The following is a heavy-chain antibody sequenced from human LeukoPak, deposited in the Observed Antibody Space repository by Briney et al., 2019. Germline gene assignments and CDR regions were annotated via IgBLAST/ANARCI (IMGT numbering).Heavy chain of an antibody. D-gene: IGHD2-21*02. Sequence: GRSLRLSCAASGFTFSSYAMHWVRQAPGKGLEWVSYISSSSSTIYYADSVKGRFTISRDNAKNSLYLQMNSLRAEDTAVYYCARDLRLPLFDYWGQGTLVTVSS. J-gene: IGHJ4*02. V-gene: IGHV3-48*01. CDR2: ISSSSSTI. CDR1: GFTFSSYA. CDR3: ARDLRLPLFDY.